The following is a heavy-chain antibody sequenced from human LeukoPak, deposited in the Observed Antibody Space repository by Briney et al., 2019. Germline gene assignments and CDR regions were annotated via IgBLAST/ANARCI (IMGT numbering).Heavy chain of an antibody. CDR2: INWNGGST. CDR1: GFTFDDYG. Sequence: PGGSLRLSCAASGFTFDDYGMSWVRQAPGKGLEWVSGINWNGGSTGYADSVKGRFTISRDNAKNSLYLQMNSLRAEDTALYYYARMIGSQVEWLLSHFDYWGQGTLVTVSS. V-gene: IGHV3-20*04. CDR3: ARMIGSQVEWLLSHFDY. D-gene: IGHD3-3*01. J-gene: IGHJ4*02.